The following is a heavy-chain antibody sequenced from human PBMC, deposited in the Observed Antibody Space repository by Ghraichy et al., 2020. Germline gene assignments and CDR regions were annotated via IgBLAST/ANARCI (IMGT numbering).Heavy chain of an antibody. CDR1: GGTFSSYA. D-gene: IGHD3-10*01. CDR2: IIPIFGTA. V-gene: IGHV1-69*13. J-gene: IGHJ6*03. CDR3: ARAATPYYYGSGSYYPSGYYYYYYMDV. Sequence: SVKVSCKASGGTFSSYAISWVRQAPGQGLEWMGGIIPIFGTANYAQKFQGRVTITADESTSTAYMELSSLRSEDTAVYYCARAATPYYYGSGSYYPSGYYYYYYMDVWGKGTTVTVSS.